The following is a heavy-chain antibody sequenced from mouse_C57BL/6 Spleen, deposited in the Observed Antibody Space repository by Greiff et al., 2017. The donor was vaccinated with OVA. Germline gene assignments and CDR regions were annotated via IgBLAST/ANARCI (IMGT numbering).Heavy chain of an antibody. Sequence: EVKLMESGEGLVKPGGSLKLSCAASGFTFSSYAMSWVRQTPEKRLEWVAYISSGGDYIYYADTVKGRFTISRDNARNTLYLQMSSLKSEDTAMYYCTRDPRYYGSSYGYFDVWGTGTTVTVSS. CDR1: GFTFSSYA. CDR2: ISSGGDYI. CDR3: TRDPRYYGSSYGYFDV. J-gene: IGHJ1*03. D-gene: IGHD1-1*01. V-gene: IGHV5-9-1*02.